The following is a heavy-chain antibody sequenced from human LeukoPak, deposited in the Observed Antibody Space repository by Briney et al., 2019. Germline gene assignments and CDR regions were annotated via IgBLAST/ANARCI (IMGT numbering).Heavy chain of an antibody. V-gene: IGHV5-51*01. J-gene: IGHJ4*02. CDR3: ARLRGDSCSLY. Sequence: GESLKISCEGSGYSFPNYWIGWVRQTPGKGLEWMGIIYPADSDTRYSLSFQGQVTISADRSISTVYLQWSSLKASDTAMYYCARLRGDSCSLYWGQGTLVTVSS. D-gene: IGHD6-6*01. CDR1: GYSFPNYW. CDR2: IYPADSDT.